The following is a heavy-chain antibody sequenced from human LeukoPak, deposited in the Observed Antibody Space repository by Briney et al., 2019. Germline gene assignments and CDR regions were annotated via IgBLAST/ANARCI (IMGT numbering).Heavy chain of an antibody. CDR2: ISSSGSSI. CDR1: GFIFSDYY. Sequence: GGSLRLSCAASGFIFSDYYMSWIRQAPGKGLEWVSYISSSGSSIYYADSVKGRFTISRDNTKDSLYLQMNGLRVEDTAEYYCAKVAKYYYGSETYYFFEHWGQGTPVTASS. V-gene: IGHV3-11*04. D-gene: IGHD3-10*01. J-gene: IGHJ4*02. CDR3: AKVAKYYYGSETYYFFEH.